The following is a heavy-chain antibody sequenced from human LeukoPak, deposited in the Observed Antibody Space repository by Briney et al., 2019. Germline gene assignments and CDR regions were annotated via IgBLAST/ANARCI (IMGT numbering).Heavy chain of an antibody. CDR2: ISSSGSTI. V-gene: IGHV3-48*03. J-gene: IGHJ3*02. Sequence: GGSLRLSCAASGFTFSSYEMNWVRQAPGKGLEWVSYISSSGSTIYYADSVKGRFTISRDNAKNSLYLQMNSLRAEDTAVYYCTRSSQFSGSVLLFAFDIWGQGTMVTVSS. D-gene: IGHD3-10*01. CDR1: GFTFSSYE. CDR3: TRSSQFSGSVLLFAFDI.